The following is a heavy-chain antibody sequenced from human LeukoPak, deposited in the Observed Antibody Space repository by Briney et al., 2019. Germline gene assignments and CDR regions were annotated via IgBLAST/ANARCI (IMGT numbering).Heavy chain of an antibody. D-gene: IGHD6-13*01. V-gene: IGHV1-46*01. CDR2: INPSGGST. CDR1: GYTFTSYY. Sequence: ASVKVSCKASGYTFTSYYMHWVRQAPGQGLEWMGIINPSGGSTSYAQKFQGRVTMTRDTSTSTVYMELSSLRSEDTAVYYRARDVARISAADTRGPPADYWGQGTLVTVSS. CDR3: ARDVARISAADTRGPPADY. J-gene: IGHJ4*02.